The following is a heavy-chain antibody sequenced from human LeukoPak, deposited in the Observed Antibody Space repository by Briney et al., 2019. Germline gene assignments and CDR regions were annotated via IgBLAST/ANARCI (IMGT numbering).Heavy chain of an antibody. CDR2: ISGSGGSS. Sequence: GGSLRLSCAASGFTFSSYAMSWVRQTPGKGLEWVSAISGSGGSSYYADSVKGRFTISRDNSQNTLYLQMNSLSADDTAVYYCARDRKWEANDYWGQGTLVTVSS. D-gene: IGHD1-26*01. CDR3: ARDRKWEANDY. CDR1: GFTFSSYA. J-gene: IGHJ4*02. V-gene: IGHV3-23*01.